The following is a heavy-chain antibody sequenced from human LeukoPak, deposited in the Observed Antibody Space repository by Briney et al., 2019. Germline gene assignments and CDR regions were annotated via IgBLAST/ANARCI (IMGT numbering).Heavy chain of an antibody. J-gene: IGHJ4*02. V-gene: IGHV3-48*04. CDR2: ISSSSSTI. CDR3: ARSHHYYYDSSGYYSHSFDY. Sequence: GGSLRLSCADSGFTFSSYSMNWVRQAPGKGLEWVSYISSSSSTIYYADSVKGRFTISRDNAKNSLYLQMNSLRAEDTAVYYCARSHHYYYDSSGYYSHSFDYWGQGTLVTVSS. CDR1: GFTFSSYS. D-gene: IGHD3-22*01.